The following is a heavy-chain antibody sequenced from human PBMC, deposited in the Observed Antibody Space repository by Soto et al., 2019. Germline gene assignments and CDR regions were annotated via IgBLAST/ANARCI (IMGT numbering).Heavy chain of an antibody. D-gene: IGHD6-19*01. CDR3: ARRHSGWYFDY. Sequence: EVQLLESGGGLVQPGGSLRLSCAASGFIFSSYAMSWVRQAPGKGLEWVAAISGSGGSTYNADSVKGRFTISRDNSKNTLYLQVNSRRAEDTAVYYCARRHSGWYFDYWGQGTLVTVSS. V-gene: IGHV3-23*01. J-gene: IGHJ4*02. CDR2: ISGSGGST. CDR1: GFIFSSYA.